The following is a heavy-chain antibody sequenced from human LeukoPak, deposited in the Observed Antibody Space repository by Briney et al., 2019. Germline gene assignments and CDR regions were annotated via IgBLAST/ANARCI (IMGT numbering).Heavy chain of an antibody. J-gene: IGHJ3*02. D-gene: IGHD4-17*01. CDR1: GFTFSSYW. CDR2: IKQDGSGK. Sequence: PGGSLRLSCAASGFTFSSYWMSWVRQAPGKGLEWVANIKQDGSGKYYVDSVKGRFTISRDNAKNSLYLQMNSLRAEDTAVYYCARDDYGEHHDAFDIWGQGTMVTVSS. CDR3: ARDDYGEHHDAFDI. V-gene: IGHV3-7*01.